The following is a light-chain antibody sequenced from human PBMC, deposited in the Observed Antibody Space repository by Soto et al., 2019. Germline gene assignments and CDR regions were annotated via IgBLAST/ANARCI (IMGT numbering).Light chain of an antibody. J-gene: IGKJ5*01. CDR2: GAS. CDR1: QSVSSSY. V-gene: IGKV3-20*01. Sequence: EIVLTQSPGTLSLSPGERATHSCRASQSVSSSYLAWYQQKPGQAPRLLIYGASSRATGIPDRFSGSGSGTDFTLTISRLEPEDFAVYYCQQYGSSPLVTFGHGTRLEIK. CDR3: QQYGSSPLVT.